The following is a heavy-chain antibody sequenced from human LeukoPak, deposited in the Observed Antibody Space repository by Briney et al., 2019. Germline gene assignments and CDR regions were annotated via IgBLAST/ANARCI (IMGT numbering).Heavy chain of an antibody. CDR3: ARGLSSSAGDWYFDL. CDR1: GGTFSSYA. J-gene: IGHJ2*01. Sequence: EASVKVSCKASGGTFSSYAISWVRQAPGQGLEWMGGIIPIFGTANYAQKFQGRVTITTDESTSTACMELSSLRSEDTAVYYCARGLSSSAGDWYFDLWGRGTLVTVSS. V-gene: IGHV1-69*05. D-gene: IGHD6-6*01. CDR2: IIPIFGTA.